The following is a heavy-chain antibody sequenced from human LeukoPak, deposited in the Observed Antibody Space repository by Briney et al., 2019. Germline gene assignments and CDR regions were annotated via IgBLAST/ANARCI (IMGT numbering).Heavy chain of an antibody. V-gene: IGHV3-48*03. CDR1: GFTFSSYE. CDR2: ISSSGSTI. D-gene: IGHD1-26*01. J-gene: IGHJ4*02. CDR3: ARGDSGSYYFDY. Sequence: GGSLRLSCAASGFTFSSYEMNWVRQAPGKGLEWVSYISSSGSTIYYADSVEGRFTISRDNAKNSLYLQLNSLRAEGTAVYYCARGDSGSYYFDYWGQGTLVTVSS.